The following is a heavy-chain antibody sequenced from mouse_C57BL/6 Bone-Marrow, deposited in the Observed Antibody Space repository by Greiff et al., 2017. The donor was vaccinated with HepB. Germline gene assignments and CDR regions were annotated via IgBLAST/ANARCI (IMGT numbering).Heavy chain of an antibody. CDR3: ASPYYYGSSYGDY. V-gene: IGHV1-76*01. Sequence: VHLVESGAELVRPGASVKLSCKASGYTFTDYYINWVKQRPGQGLEWIARIYPGSGNTYYNEKFKGKATLTAEKSSSTAYMQLSSLTSEDSAVYFCASPYYYGSSYGDYWGQGTTLTVSS. J-gene: IGHJ2*01. D-gene: IGHD1-1*01. CDR1: GYTFTDYY. CDR2: IYPGSGNT.